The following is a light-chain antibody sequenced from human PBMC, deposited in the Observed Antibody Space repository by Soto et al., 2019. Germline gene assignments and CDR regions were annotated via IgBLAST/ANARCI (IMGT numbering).Light chain of an antibody. CDR1: ESINSN. Sequence: EIVITQSPATLSVSQGERATLSCRASESINSNLAWYQQKPGQAPRLLIYRTSNRATGVPARFSGSGSGTEFTLTISSLQSEDFAVFYCQQYKAWPLTFGGGTNVELK. CDR2: RTS. J-gene: IGKJ4*01. V-gene: IGKV3-15*01. CDR3: QQYKAWPLT.